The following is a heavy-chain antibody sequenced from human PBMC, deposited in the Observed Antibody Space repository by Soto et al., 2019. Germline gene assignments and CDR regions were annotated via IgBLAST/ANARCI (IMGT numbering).Heavy chain of an antibody. Sequence: ASVKVSCKGSGYSFTSYWIGWVRQMPGKGLEWMGIIYPGDSDTRYSPSFQGQVTISADKSISTAYLQWSSLKASDTAMYYCARHVLPSRVDDAFDIWGQGTMVTVSS. D-gene: IGHD2-15*01. CDR2: IYPGDSDT. CDR3: ARHVLPSRVDDAFDI. CDR1: GYSFTSYW. J-gene: IGHJ3*02. V-gene: IGHV5-51*01.